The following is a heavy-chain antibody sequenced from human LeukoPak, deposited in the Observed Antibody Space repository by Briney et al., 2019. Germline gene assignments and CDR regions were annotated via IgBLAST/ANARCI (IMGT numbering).Heavy chain of an antibody. Sequence: GESLRISCKGSGYSFTTYGIGWVRQMPGKGLEWMGIVYPGGSDTRYSPSFQGQVTISADKSITTAYLQWSSLKASDTAIYYCARSGQYDYISGTYYDAFDIWGQGTLVTVSS. CDR3: ARSGQYDYISGTYYDAFDI. J-gene: IGHJ3*02. CDR2: VYPGGSDT. CDR1: GYSFTTYG. V-gene: IGHV5-51*01. D-gene: IGHD3-16*01.